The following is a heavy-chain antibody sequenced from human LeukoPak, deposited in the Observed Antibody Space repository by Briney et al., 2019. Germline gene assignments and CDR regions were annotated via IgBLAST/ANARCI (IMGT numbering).Heavy chain of an antibody. CDR1: GVSFGSVSSY. Sequence: PSETLSLTCTVSGVSFGSVSSYWTWLRQPQGQGLEWIGYVYHTGGTKYDPSLKSRVTISLDPPKNQFSLRLSSVTAADTAVYYCARDSRHPYYYGLDVGGQGTTVSVSS. V-gene: IGHV4-61*01. CDR3: ARDSRHPYYYGLDV. J-gene: IGHJ6*02. CDR2: VYHTGGT.